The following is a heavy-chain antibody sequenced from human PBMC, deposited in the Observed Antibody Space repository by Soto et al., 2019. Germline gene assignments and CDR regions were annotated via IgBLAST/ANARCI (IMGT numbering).Heavy chain of an antibody. CDR1: GGSISSYY. V-gene: IGHV4-59*08. CDR3: ARQGFGALHGLIEV. Sequence: QVQLQASGPGLVKPSETLSLSCTVSGGSISSYYWSWIRQPPGKGMEWIGHVHHSWGATYNPSLQSGLAISLNTPHRKLYLKLTSVPETDTAVYYSARQGFGALHGLIEVWGQGTTVSVSS. J-gene: IGHJ6*02. CDR2: VHHSWGA. D-gene: IGHD3-10*01.